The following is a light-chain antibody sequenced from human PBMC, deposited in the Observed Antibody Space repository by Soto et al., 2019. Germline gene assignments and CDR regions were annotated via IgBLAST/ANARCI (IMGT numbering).Light chain of an antibody. J-gene: IGLJ3*02. CDR1: SSNIGAGYD. V-gene: IGLV1-40*01. Sequence: QPVLTQPPSVSAAPGQRVTISCTESSSNIGAGYDVHWYQQLPGTAPKLLIYGNSSRPSGVPDRFSGSKSGTSASLAITGLQAEDEADYYCQSYDSSLSGWVFGGGTKLTVL. CDR2: GNS. CDR3: QSYDSSLSGWV.